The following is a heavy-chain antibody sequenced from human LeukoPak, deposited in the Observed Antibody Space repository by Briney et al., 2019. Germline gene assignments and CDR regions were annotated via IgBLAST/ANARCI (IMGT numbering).Heavy chain of an antibody. CDR3: ASVSKGQRGMVVPAAPIDY. J-gene: IGHJ4*02. D-gene: IGHD2-2*01. CDR2: ISGSGGST. Sequence: PGGSLRLSCAASGFTFSSYAMSWVRQAPGKGLEWVSAISGSGGSTYYADSVKGRFTISRDNSKNTLYLQMNSLRAEDTAVYYCASVSKGQRGMVVPAAPIDYWGQGTLVTVSS. V-gene: IGHV3-23*01. CDR1: GFTFSSYA.